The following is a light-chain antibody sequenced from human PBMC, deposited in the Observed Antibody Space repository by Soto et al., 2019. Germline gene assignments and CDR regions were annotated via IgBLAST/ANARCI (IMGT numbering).Light chain of an antibody. CDR1: QGISSY. Sequence: DIQLTQSPSFLSASVGDRVTITCRGSQGISSYLAWYQQKPGKAPKLLIYAASTLQSGVPSRFSGSGSGTEFTLTINSLQPEDFATYYCQHLNSYPLTFGGGTQVEIK. V-gene: IGKV1-9*01. CDR3: QHLNSYPLT. CDR2: AAS. J-gene: IGKJ4*01.